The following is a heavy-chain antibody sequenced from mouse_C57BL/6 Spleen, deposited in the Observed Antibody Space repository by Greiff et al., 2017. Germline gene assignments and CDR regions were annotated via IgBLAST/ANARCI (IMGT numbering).Heavy chain of an antibody. CDR3: ARGGHYYAMDY. CDR1: GYTFTSYW. J-gene: IGHJ4*01. CDR2: IDPSDSYT. V-gene: IGHV1-50*01. Sequence: VHLVESGAELVKPGASVKLSCKASGYTFTSYWMQWVKQRPGQGLEWIGEIDPSDSYTNYNQKFKGKATLTVDTSSSTAYMQLSSLTSEDSAVYYCARGGHYYAMDYWGQGTSVTVSS.